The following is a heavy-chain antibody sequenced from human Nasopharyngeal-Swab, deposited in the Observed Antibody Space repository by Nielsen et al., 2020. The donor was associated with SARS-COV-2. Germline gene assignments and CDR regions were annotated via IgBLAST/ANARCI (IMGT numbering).Heavy chain of an antibody. V-gene: IGHV3-73*01. CDR1: GFTFSGSA. CDR3: TTLDYGDLLDY. J-gene: IGHJ4*02. Sequence: GESLKISCAASGFTFSGSAMHWVRQASGKGLEWVGRIRDKANSYAAAYAASVKGRFTISRDDSKNTLYLQMNSLKTEDTAVYYCTTLDYGDLLDYWGQGTLVTVSS. CDR2: IRDKANSYAA. D-gene: IGHD4-17*01.